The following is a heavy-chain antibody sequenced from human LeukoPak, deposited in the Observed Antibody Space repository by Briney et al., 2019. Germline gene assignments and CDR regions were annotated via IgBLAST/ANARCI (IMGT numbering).Heavy chain of an antibody. CDR3: ARENGYSYGSNWFDP. D-gene: IGHD5-18*01. V-gene: IGHV1-69*13. CDR2: IIPIFGTA. CDR1: GGTFSSYA. J-gene: IGHJ5*02. Sequence: SVKVSCKASGGTFSSYAISWVRQAPGQGLEWMGGIIPIFGTANYAQKFQGRVTITADESTSTAYMELSSLRSEDTAVYYCARENGYSYGSNWFDPWGQGTLVAVSS.